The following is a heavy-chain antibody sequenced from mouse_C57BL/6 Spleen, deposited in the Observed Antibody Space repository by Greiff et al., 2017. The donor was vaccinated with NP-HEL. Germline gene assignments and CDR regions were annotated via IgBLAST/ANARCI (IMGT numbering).Heavy chain of an antibody. Sequence: VQLQQPGAELVKPGSSFPLSFPSSGYTFTSYWMQWVKQRPGQGLEWIGEIDPSASSTHYKQKFKGKATLTVDTSSSTAYMQLSSLTSEDSAVYYCARGGLLSFWYFDVWGTGTTVTVSS. V-gene: IGHV1-50*01. CDR1: GYTFTSYW. J-gene: IGHJ1*03. CDR2: IDPSASST. CDR3: ARGGLLSFWYFDV.